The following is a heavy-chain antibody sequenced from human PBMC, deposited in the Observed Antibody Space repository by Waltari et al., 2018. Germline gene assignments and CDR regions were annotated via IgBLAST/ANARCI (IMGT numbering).Heavy chain of an antibody. CDR2: IYYSGST. CDR1: GGSISSSSYY. CDR3: ARERGMGY. V-gene: IGHV4-39*07. Sequence: QLQLQESGPGLVKPSETLSLTCTVSGGSISSSSYYWGWIRQPPGKGLEWIGSIYYSGSTYYTPSPKSRVTISVDPSKNQFSLKLSSVTAADTAVYYCARERGMGYWGQGTLVTVSS. D-gene: IGHD3-16*01. J-gene: IGHJ4*02.